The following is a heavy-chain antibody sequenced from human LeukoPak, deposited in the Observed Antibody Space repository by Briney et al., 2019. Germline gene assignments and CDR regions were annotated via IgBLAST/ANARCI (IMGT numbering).Heavy chain of an antibody. J-gene: IGHJ5*02. CDR3: ARGYSSSWYFNWFDP. V-gene: IGHV4-39*07. CDR2: IYHSGTT. D-gene: IGHD6-13*01. Sequence: SETLSLTCTVSGGSISSSPYYWGWIRQPPGKGLEWIGSIYHSGTTYYNPSLKSRVTISVDTSKNQFSLKLTSVTAADTAVYYCARGYSSSWYFNWFDPWGQGTLVTVSS. CDR1: GGSISSSPYY.